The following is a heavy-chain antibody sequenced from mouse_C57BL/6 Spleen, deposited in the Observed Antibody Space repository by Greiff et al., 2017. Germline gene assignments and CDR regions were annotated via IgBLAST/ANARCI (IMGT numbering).Heavy chain of an antibody. D-gene: IGHD1-1*01. Sequence: VQLQQPGAELVRPGSSVKLSCKASGYTFTSYWMHWVQQRPIQGLEWIGNIDPSDSETHYNQKFKDKATLTVDKSSSTAYMQLSGLTSEDSAVYDCAREDYYGSWVAYWGQGTLVTVSA. CDR3: AREDYYGSWVAY. J-gene: IGHJ3*01. V-gene: IGHV1-52*01. CDR1: GYTFTSYW. CDR2: IDPSDSET.